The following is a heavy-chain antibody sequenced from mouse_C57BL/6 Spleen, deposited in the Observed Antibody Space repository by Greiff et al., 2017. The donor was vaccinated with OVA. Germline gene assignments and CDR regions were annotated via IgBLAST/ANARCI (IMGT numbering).Heavy chain of an antibody. CDR1: GYSFTGYY. CDR3: ARHYDYDERNYFDY. Sequence: EVMLVESGPELVKPGASVKISCKASGYSFTGYYMNWVKQSPEKSLEWIGEINPSTGGTTYNQKFKAKATLTVDKSSSTAYMQLKSLTSEDSAVYYCARHYDYDERNYFDYWGQGTTLTVSS. D-gene: IGHD2-4*01. J-gene: IGHJ2*01. CDR2: INPSTGGT. V-gene: IGHV1-42*01.